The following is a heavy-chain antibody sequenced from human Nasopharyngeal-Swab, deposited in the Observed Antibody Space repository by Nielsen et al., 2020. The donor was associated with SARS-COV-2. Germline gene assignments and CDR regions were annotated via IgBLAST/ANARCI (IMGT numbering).Heavy chain of an antibody. CDR1: GFTFSSYS. J-gene: IGHJ4*02. V-gene: IGHV3-21*01. CDR2: ISSSSSYI. Sequence: GESLKISCAASGFTFSSYSMNWVRQAPGRGLEWVSSISSSSSYIYYADSVKGRFTISRDNAKNSLYLQMNSQRAEDTAVYYCARDSSSWYDYCDYWGQGTLVTVSS. CDR3: ARDSSSWYDYCDY. D-gene: IGHD6-13*01.